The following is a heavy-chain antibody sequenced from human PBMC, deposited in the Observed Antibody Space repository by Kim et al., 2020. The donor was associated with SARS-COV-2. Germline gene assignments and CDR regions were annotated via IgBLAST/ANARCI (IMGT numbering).Heavy chain of an antibody. J-gene: IGHJ4*02. CDR3: ARSDSSGYHPQVEFDY. V-gene: IGHV3-53*01. CDR2: IYSGGST. CDR1: GFTVSSNY. D-gene: IGHD3-22*01. Sequence: GGSLRLSCAASGFTVSSNYMSWVRQAPGKGLEWVSVIYSGGSTYYADSVKGRFTISRDNSKNTLYLQMNSLRAEDTAVYYCARSDSSGYHPQVEFDYWGQGTLVTVSS.